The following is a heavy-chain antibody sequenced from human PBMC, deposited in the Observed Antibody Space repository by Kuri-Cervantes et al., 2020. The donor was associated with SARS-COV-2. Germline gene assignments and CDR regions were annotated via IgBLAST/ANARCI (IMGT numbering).Heavy chain of an antibody. CDR1: GFTFSSYS. D-gene: IGHD1-7*01. CDR3: ARMHNWNYGYLDDY. CDR2: ISSSSSYI. V-gene: IGHV3-21*01. Sequence: GGSLRLSCAASGFTFSSYSMNWVRQAPGKGLEWVSSISSSSSYIYYADSVKGRFTISRDNAKNSLYLQMNSLRAEDTAVYYCARMHNWNYGYLDDYWGQGTLVTVSS. J-gene: IGHJ4*02.